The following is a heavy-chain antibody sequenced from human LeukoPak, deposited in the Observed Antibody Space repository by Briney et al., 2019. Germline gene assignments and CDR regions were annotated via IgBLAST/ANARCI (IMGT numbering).Heavy chain of an antibody. D-gene: IGHD4-17*01. J-gene: IGHJ4*02. V-gene: IGHV1-46*01. CDR1: GYTFTSYY. Sequence: ASVRVSCKASGYTFTSYYMHWVRQAPGQGLEWMGIINPSGGSTSYAQEFQGRVTMTRDTSTSTVYMELSSLRSEDTAVYYCARVLHTVTDYWGQGTLVTVSS. CDR2: INPSGGST. CDR3: ARVLHTVTDY.